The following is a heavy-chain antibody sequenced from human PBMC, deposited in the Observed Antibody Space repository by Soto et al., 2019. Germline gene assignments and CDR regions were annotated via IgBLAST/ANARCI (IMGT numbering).Heavy chain of an antibody. CDR2: ISAYNGNT. V-gene: IGHV1-18*03. CDR3: ARDTVSGWYYYYYGMDV. D-gene: IGHD6-19*01. CDR1: GYTFTSYG. Sequence: ASVKVSCKASGYTFTSYGISWVRQAPGQGLEWMGWISAYNGNTNYAQKLQGRVTMTTDTSTSTAYMELRSLRSDDMAVYYCARDTVSGWYYYYYGMDVWGQGTTVTV. J-gene: IGHJ6*02.